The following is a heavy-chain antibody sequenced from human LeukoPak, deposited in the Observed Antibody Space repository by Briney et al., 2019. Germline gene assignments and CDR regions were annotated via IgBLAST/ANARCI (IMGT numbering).Heavy chain of an antibody. CDR2: INTKSGRT. CDR3: ARADFIDAGPYLIGP. Sequence: ASVRVSCKTSGYSFTDYYIHWVRQAPGQGLEWMGWINTKSGRTSSARKFQGRVTMTRDPSISTVYMDMAWLTSDDTAIYFCARADFIDAGPYLIGPWGQGTLVTVSS. J-gene: IGHJ5*02. CDR1: GYSFTDYY. D-gene: IGHD3-3*01. V-gene: IGHV1-2*02.